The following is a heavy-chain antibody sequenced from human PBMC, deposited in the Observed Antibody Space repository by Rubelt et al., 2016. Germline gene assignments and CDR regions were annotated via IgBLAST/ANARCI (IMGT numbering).Heavy chain of an antibody. V-gene: IGHV3-7*04. Sequence: EVQLVESGGGLVQPGGSLRLSCAASGFTFSSYWMSWVRQAPGKGLEWVANIKQDGSEKHYVDSVEGRFTVSRDNAKNSLYLQLNSLRAEDTAVYYCARGGYCSEGTCYNWFDPWGQGTLVTVSS. J-gene: IGHJ5*02. CDR1: GFTFSSYW. D-gene: IGHD2-15*01. CDR2: IKQDGSEK. CDR3: ARGGYCSEGTCYNWFDP.